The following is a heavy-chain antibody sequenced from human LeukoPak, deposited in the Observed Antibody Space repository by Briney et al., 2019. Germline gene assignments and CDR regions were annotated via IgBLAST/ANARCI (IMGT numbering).Heavy chain of an antibody. J-gene: IGHJ6*02. Sequence: GGSLRLSCAASGFTFSSYGMHWVRQAPGKGLEWVAVISYDGSNKYYADSVKGRFTISRDNSKNTLYLQMNSLRAEDTAVYYCARDKVRYFDWLPVYYGMDVWGQGATVTVSS. V-gene: IGHV3-30*03. CDR2: ISYDGSNK. CDR1: GFTFSSYG. CDR3: ARDKVRYFDWLPVYYGMDV. D-gene: IGHD3-9*01.